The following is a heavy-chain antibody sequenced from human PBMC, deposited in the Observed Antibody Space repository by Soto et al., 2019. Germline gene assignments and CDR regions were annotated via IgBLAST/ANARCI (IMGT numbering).Heavy chain of an antibody. CDR1: GGSISSDGYY. V-gene: IGHV4-31*03. CDR3: ARDRIGCSSTSCYTDDYYGMDV. D-gene: IGHD2-2*02. CDR2: IYYSGST. J-gene: IGHJ6*02. Sequence: QVQLQESGPGLVKPSQTLSLTCTVSGGSISSDGYYWSWIRQHPGKGLEWIGYIYYSGSTYYNPSLKSRVTISVDTSKNQFSLKLSSVTAADTAVYYCARDRIGCSSTSCYTDDYYGMDVWGQGTTVTVSS.